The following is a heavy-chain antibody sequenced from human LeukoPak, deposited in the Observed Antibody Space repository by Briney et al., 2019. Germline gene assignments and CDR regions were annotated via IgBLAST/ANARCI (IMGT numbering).Heavy chain of an antibody. D-gene: IGHD1-26*01. J-gene: IGHJ4*02. V-gene: IGHV3-23*01. CDR3: AKKGATTGDFDY. CDR2: ISGSGGDT. Sequence: GGSLRLSCAASGFTFSNFLMTWVRQAPGKGPEWVSAISGSGGDTYYADSVKGRFTISRDNSKNTLYLQMNSLRAEDTAVYYCAKKGATTGDFDYWGQETLVTVSS. CDR1: GFTFSNFL.